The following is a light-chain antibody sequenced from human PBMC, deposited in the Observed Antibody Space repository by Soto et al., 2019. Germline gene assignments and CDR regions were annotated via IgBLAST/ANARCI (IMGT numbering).Light chain of an antibody. CDR2: DAS. Sequence: EIVLTQSPVTLSLSRGESATLSCRTSQSVRSYLAWYQQKPGQAPRLLMYDASNRATGIPARFRGSGSGTDFTLTISSLEPEDCAVYYCQQRSDWPLTFGGGTKVEIK. V-gene: IGKV3-11*01. CDR1: QSVRSY. CDR3: QQRSDWPLT. J-gene: IGKJ4*01.